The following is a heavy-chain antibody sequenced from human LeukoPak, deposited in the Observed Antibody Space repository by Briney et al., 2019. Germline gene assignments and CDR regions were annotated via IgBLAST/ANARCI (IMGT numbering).Heavy chain of an antibody. CDR2: ISGSGGST. Sequence: GGSLRLSCAASGFTFSRYAMSWVRQAPGKGLEWVSAISGSGGSTYYADSVKGRFTISRDNSKNTLYLQMNSLRAEDTAVYYCAVWNTWESLYFAFDIWGQGTMVTVSS. V-gene: IGHV3-23*01. CDR1: GFTFSRYA. J-gene: IGHJ3*02. CDR3: AVWNTWESLYFAFDI. D-gene: IGHD2-8*01.